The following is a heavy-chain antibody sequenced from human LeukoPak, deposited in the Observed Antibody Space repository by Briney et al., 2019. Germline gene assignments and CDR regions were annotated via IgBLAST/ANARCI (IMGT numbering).Heavy chain of an antibody. V-gene: IGHV1-3*01. CDR3: ARDTVMAVFDY. CDR2: INAGNGNT. CDR1: GYTFPSYA. J-gene: IGHJ4*02. Sequence: RASVKVSCKASGYTFPSYAMHWVRQAPGQRLEWMGWINAGNGNTKYSQKFQGRVTITRDTSASTAYMELSSLRSEDTAVYYCARDTVMAVFDYWGQGTLVTVSS. D-gene: IGHD5-18*01.